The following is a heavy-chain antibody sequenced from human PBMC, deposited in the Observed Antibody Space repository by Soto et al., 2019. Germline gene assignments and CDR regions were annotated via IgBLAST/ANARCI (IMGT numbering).Heavy chain of an antibody. J-gene: IGHJ5*02. CDR1: GFHISSTY. D-gene: IGHD1-26*01. CDR2: IYSSGSS. CDR3: ARDRSGTFSPFDP. V-gene: IGHV3-53*01. Sequence: PGGSLRLSCTAAGFHISSTYMSWVRPAPGKGLEWVSVIYSSGSSYYADSVKGRFTISRDNSKNMLYLQVSSLRAEDTAGYYCARDRSGTFSPFDPWGQGTLVTVSS.